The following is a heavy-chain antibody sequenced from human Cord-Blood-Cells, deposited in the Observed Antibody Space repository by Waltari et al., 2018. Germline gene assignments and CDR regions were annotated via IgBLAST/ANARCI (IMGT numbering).Heavy chain of an antibody. V-gene: IGHV3-30*18. CDR1: GLPFSRSG. Sequence: QVQLVESGGGVVQPGRSLRLSCAASGLPFSRSGMPGVRQAPGKGLEWVAVISYDGSNKYYADSVKGRFTISRDNSKNTLYLQMNSLRAEDTAVYYCAKEEMGCSGGDCYFDYWGQGTLVTVSS. CDR3: AKEEMGCSGGDCYFDY. J-gene: IGHJ4*02. D-gene: IGHD2-21*01. CDR2: ISYDGSNK.